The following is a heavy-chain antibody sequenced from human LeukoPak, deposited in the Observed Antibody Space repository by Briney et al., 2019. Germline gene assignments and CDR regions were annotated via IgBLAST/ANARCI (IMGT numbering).Heavy chain of an antibody. CDR2: ISSGSSTI. CDR3: ARVLHKRNYDSSDYYGY. Sequence: GGSLRLSCAASAFTFSSYSMNWVRQAPGKGLEWISYISSGSSTIYYADSVKGRFTISRDNAKNSLYLQMNSLRAEDTAVYYCARVLHKRNYDSSDYYGYWGQGTLVTVSS. CDR1: AFTFSSYS. J-gene: IGHJ4*02. D-gene: IGHD3-22*01. V-gene: IGHV3-48*01.